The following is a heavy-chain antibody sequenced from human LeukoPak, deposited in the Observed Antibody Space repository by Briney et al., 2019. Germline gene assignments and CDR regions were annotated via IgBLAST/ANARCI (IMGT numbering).Heavy chain of an antibody. CDR3: AKKVVVGATSPYSGFQD. J-gene: IGHJ1*01. V-gene: IGHV3-23*01. D-gene: IGHD1-26*01. CDR2: ISGSGVTT. CDR1: GFTFSSYA. Sequence: GGSLRLSCAASGFTFSSYAMSWVRQAPGEGLEWVSAISGSGVTTHYAGSVKGRFSISRDNSKNTLYLQMNSLRAEDTALYYCAKKVVVGATSPYSGFQDWGQGTLVTVSS.